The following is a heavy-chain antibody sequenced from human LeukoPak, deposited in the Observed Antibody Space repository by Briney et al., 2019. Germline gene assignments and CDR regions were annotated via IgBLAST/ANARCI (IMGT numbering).Heavy chain of an antibody. CDR1: GGSFSGYY. V-gene: IGHV4-34*01. Sequence: SETLSLTCAVYGGSFSGYYWSWIRQPPGKGLEWIGEINHSGSTNYNPSLKSRVTISVDTSKNQFSLRLSSVTAADTAVYYCASSSWSTGTSDYWGQGTLVTVSS. CDR2: INHSGST. D-gene: IGHD6-13*01. CDR3: ASSSWSTGTSDY. J-gene: IGHJ4*02.